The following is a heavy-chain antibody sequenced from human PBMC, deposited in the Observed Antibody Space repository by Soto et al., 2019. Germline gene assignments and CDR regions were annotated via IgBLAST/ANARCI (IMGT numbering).Heavy chain of an antibody. D-gene: IGHD4-17*01. Sequence: QVQLVQSGAEVKKPGASVQVSCKASGYTFTSYALHWVRQAPGQRLEWRGWINAGNGNTKYSQKFQGRVTITRDTSASTAYMGLSSLRYEDTAVYYWAGSTTVARLDYWGQGTLVTVSS. CDR2: INAGNGNT. CDR1: GYTFTSYA. J-gene: IGHJ4*02. CDR3: AGSTTVARLDY. V-gene: IGHV1-3*01.